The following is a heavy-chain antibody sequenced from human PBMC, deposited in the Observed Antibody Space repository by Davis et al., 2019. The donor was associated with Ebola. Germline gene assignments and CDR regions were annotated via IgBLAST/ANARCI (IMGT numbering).Heavy chain of an antibody. D-gene: IGHD4-11*01. V-gene: IGHV3-23*01. J-gene: IGHJ6*02. CDR3: ANAPTTVTTLGMDV. Sequence: PGGSLRLSCATSGFTFKDYAMSWVRQAPGKGLEWVSAISGSGGSTYYADSVKGRFTISRDNSKNTLYLQMNSLRAEDTAVYYCANAPTTVTTLGMDVWGQGTTVTVSS. CDR2: ISGSGGST. CDR1: GFTFKDYA.